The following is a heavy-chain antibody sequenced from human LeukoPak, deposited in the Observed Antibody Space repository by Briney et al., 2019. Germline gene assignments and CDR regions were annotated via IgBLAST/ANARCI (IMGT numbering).Heavy chain of an antibody. D-gene: IGHD2-2*01. J-gene: IGHJ4*02. V-gene: IGHV3-30*18. CDR1: GFTFSSYG. CDR3: AKGPGPYCSSTSCPPLFDY. Sequence: GSLRLSCAASGFTFSSYGMHWVRQAPGKGLEWVAVISYDGSNKYYADSVKGRFTISRDNSKNTLYLQMNSLRAEDTAVYYCAKGPGPYCSSTSCPPLFDYWGQGTLVTVSS. CDR2: ISYDGSNK.